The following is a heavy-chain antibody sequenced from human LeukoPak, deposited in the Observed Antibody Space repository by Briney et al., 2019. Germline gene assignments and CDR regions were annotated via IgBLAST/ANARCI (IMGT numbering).Heavy chain of an antibody. CDR1: GGSFSSYA. J-gene: IGHJ6*03. Sequence: SVKVSCKASGGSFSSYAISWVRQAPGQGLEWMGGIIPIFGTANYAQKFQGRVTITTDESTSTAYMELSGLRSEDTAVYYCARVVLPYCSSTSCYRQYYYYYMDVWGKGTTVPSP. D-gene: IGHD2-2*01. CDR2: IIPIFGTA. V-gene: IGHV1-69*05. CDR3: ARVVLPYCSSTSCYRQYYYYYMDV.